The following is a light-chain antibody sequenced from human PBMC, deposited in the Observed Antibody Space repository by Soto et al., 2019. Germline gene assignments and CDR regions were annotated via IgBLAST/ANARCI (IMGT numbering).Light chain of an antibody. V-gene: IGLV1-40*01. J-gene: IGLJ1*01. CDR2: GNS. Sequence: QSVLTQPPSVSGAPGQRVTISCTGSSSNIGAGYDVHWYQQLPGTAPKLLIYGNSNRPSGVPDRFSGSKSGTSASLAISGLQSEDEADYYCAGWDDNLNGRVFGTGTKLTVL. CDR3: AGWDDNLNGRV. CDR1: SSNIGAGYD.